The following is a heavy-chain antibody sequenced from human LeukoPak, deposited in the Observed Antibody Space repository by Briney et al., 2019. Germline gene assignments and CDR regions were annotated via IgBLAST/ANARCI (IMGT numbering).Heavy chain of an antibody. V-gene: IGHV1-69*04. J-gene: IGHJ4*02. CDR3: ARDSSSPTDY. CDR2: IILILGIA. D-gene: IGHD6-6*01. Sequence: ASVKVSCKSSAGTFTSYAISRVRQPPGQGLEWMGRIILILGIANYAHKFQGRVTITTAKSTSTTYLELRSLRSEDTAVYYCARDSSSPTDYWGQGTLVTVSS. CDR1: AGTFTSYA.